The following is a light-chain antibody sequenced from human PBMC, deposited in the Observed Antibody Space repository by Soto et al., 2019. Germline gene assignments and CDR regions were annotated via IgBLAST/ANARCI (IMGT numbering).Light chain of an antibody. Sequence: DIQMTQSPSTLSASVGDRVTITCWASQSISSWLAWYQQKPGKAPKLLIYKASSLESGVPSRVSGSGSGTEFTLTISSLQPDDFATYYCQQYNIDWTGGQGPKVEIK. CDR2: KAS. J-gene: IGKJ1*01. V-gene: IGKV1-5*03. CDR3: QQYNIDWT. CDR1: QSISSW.